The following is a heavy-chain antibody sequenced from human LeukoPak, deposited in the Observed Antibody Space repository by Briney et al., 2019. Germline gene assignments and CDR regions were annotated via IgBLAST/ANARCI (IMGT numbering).Heavy chain of an antibody. CDR2: IYYSGST. CDR3: ARVTWFGDSDAFDI. J-gene: IGHJ3*02. Sequence: SETLSLTCTVSGGSISSYYWSWIRQPPGKGLEWIGYIYYSGSTNYNPSLKSRVTIPVDTSKNQFSLKLSSVTAADTAVYYCARVTWFGDSDAFDIWGQGTMVTVSS. CDR1: GGSISSYY. V-gene: IGHV4-59*01. D-gene: IGHD3-10*01.